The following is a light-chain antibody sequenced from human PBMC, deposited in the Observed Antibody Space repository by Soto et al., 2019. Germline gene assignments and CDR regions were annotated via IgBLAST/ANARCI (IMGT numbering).Light chain of an antibody. V-gene: IGLV2-8*01. CDR3: QSYDSTSHII. CDR1: KSDIGVYDF. J-gene: IGLJ2*01. CDR2: EVV. Sequence: QSALTQPRSASGSPGQSVTISCTGTKSDIGVYDFVSWYQHHPGKAPRLIIYEVVQRPSGVPDRFSGSKSGNTASLTVSGLKTEDEADYYCQSYDSTSHIIFGGGTKVTVL.